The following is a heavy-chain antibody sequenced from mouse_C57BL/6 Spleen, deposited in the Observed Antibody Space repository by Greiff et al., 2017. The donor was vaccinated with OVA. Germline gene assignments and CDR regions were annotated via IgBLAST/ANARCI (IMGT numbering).Heavy chain of an antibody. CDR2: IHPNSGST. D-gene: IGHD1-1*01. J-gene: IGHJ2*01. CDR1: GYTFTSYW. Sequence: QVQLQQSGAELVKPGASVKLSCKASGYTFTSYWMHWVKQRPGQGLEWIGMIHPNSGSTNYNEKFKSKATLTVDKSSSPAYMQLSSLTSEDSAVYYCASFFYYYGSSYGYWGQGTTLTVSS. V-gene: IGHV1-64*01. CDR3: ASFFYYYGSSYGY.